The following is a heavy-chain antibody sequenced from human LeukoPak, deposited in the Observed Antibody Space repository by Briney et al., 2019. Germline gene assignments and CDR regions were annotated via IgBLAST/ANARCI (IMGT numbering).Heavy chain of an antibody. CDR1: GFTFGDYA. J-gene: IGHJ4*02. V-gene: IGHV3-30*04. CDR3: ARAQPYDYVWGSFDY. Sequence: GRSLRLSCTASGFTFGDYAMSWFRQAPGKGLEWVAVISYDGSNKYYADSVKGRFTISRDNSKNTLYLQMNSLRAEDTAVYYCARAQPYDYVWGSFDYWGQGTLVTVSS. CDR2: ISYDGSNK. D-gene: IGHD3-16*01.